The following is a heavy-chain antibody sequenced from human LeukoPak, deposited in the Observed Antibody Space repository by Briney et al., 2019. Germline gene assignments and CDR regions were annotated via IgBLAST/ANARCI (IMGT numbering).Heavy chain of an antibody. V-gene: IGHV3-21*01. CDR2: ISRSNSFI. J-gene: IGHJ4*02. CDR1: GFTFSSYT. CDR3: ASHYGSGSSPFDH. Sequence: GGSLRLSCAASGFTFSSYTMNWVRQAPEKGLEWVSSISRSNSFIYYADSVKGRFTISRDDARNSLYLQMNSLRAEDTAVYYCASHYGSGSSPFDHWGQGTLVTVST. D-gene: IGHD3-10*01.